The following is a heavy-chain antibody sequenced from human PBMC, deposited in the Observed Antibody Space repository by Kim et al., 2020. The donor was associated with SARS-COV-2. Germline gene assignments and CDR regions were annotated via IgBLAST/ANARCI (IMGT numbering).Heavy chain of an antibody. Sequence: SVKVSCKASGGTFSRHAFSWVRQAPGQGLEWMGGIIPFFDATNYAPSLQGRVTITADESTTTAYMHLSSLTFEDTAVYYCTSGGYSGYESMGIFTYSARDVWGPVAMLFVSS. CDR2: IIPFFDAT. V-gene: IGHV1-69*13. CDR3: TSGGYSGYESMGIFTYSARDV. D-gene: IGHD5-12*01. CDR1: GGTFSRHA. J-gene: IGHJ6*01.